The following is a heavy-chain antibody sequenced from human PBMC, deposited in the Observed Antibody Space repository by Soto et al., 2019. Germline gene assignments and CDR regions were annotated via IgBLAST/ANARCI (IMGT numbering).Heavy chain of an antibody. J-gene: IGHJ4*02. V-gene: IGHV4-30-2*01. CDR1: GVSITGGGYS. Sequence: SETLSLTCAVSGVSITGGGYSWSRIRQPPGKGLEWIGYIDHSGATSYNPSLKSRVTISLERSKNQFSLNLSSVTAADTAVYYCARGGDYFDYWGQGTLVTVSS. CDR3: ARGGDYFDY. CDR2: IDHSGAT.